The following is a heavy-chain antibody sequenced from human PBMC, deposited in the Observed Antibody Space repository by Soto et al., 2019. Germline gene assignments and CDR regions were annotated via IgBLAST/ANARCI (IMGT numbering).Heavy chain of an antibody. CDR3: ARAAGYYYDSSGFPWFDP. V-gene: IGHV1-69*01. Sequence: QVQLVQSGAEVKKPGSSVKVSCKASGGTFSSYAISWVRQAPGQGLEWMGGIIPIFGTANYAQKFQGRVTIPADESTSTAYMELSSLRSEDTAVYYCARAAGYYYDSSGFPWFDPWGQGTLVTVSS. D-gene: IGHD3-22*01. CDR1: GGTFSSYA. CDR2: IIPIFGTA. J-gene: IGHJ5*02.